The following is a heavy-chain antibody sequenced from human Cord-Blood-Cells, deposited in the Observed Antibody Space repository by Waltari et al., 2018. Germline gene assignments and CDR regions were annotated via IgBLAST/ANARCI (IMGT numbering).Heavy chain of an antibody. D-gene: IGHD6-13*01. J-gene: IGHJ4*02. Sequence: QVQLQESGPGLVKPSETLSLTCAVSGYSISSGYYWGWIRQPPGKGLEWIGSSYHSGSTYYNPSLKRRVTISVDTSKNQFSLKLSSVTAADTAVYYCARDSPIAAAALYYFDYWGQGTLVTVSS. CDR1: GYSISSGYY. V-gene: IGHV4-38-2*02. CDR3: ARDSPIAAAALYYFDY. CDR2: SYHSGST.